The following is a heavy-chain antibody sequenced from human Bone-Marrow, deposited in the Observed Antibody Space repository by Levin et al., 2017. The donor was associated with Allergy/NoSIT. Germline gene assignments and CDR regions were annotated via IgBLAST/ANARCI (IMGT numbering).Heavy chain of an antibody. V-gene: IGHV5-51*01. D-gene: IGHD6-19*01. CDR2: IYPGDSDT. CDR3: ARHQFGEWLARYGMDV. CDR1: GYSFTSYW. Sequence: GESLKISCKGSGYSFTSYWIGWVRQMPGKGLEWMGIIYPGDSDTRYSPSFQGQVTISADKSISTAYLQWSSLKASDTAMYYCARHQFGEWLARYGMDVWGQWTTVTVSS. J-gene: IGHJ6*02.